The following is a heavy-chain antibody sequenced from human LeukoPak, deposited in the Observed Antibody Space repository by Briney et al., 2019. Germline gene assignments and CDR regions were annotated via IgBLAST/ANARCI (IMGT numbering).Heavy chain of an antibody. D-gene: IGHD2-15*01. J-gene: IGHJ5*02. CDR1: GGSISSYY. CDR2: IYYSGST. V-gene: IGHV4-59*01. Sequence: RASETLSLTCTVSGGSISSYYWSWIRQPPGKGLEWIGYIYYSGSTNYNPSLKSRVTISVDTSKDQFSLKLSSVTAADTAVYYCARVVLGYCSGGSCYQGLGWFDPWGQGTLVTVSS. CDR3: ARVVLGYCSGGSCYQGLGWFDP.